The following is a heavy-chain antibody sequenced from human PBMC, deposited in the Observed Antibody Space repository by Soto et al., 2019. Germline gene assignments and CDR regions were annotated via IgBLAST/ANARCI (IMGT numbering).Heavy chain of an antibody. CDR3: ARVNIMTTVVTPLTRVDY. CDR1: GFTFSSYA. Sequence: QVQLVESGGGVVQPGRSLRLSCAASGFTFSSYAMHWVRQAPGKGLVWVAVILYYGSNKYCVESVKVRFTISRDNSKNTLYLQMNSLRAEDTAVYYCARVNIMTTVVTPLTRVDYWGQGTLVTVSS. V-gene: IGHV3-30-3*01. CDR2: ILYYGSNK. J-gene: IGHJ4*02. D-gene: IGHD4-17*01.